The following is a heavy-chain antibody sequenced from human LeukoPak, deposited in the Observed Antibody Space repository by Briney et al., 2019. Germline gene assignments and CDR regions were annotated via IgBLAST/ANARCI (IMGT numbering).Heavy chain of an antibody. Sequence: GASVKVSCKASGYTFTSYDINWVRQATGQGLEWMGWMNPNSGNTGYAQKFQGRVTITRNTSISTAYMELSSLRSEDTAVYYCARGLYDFWSGYPVYNWFDPWGQGTLVTVSS. D-gene: IGHD3-3*01. CDR3: ARGLYDFWSGYPVYNWFDP. V-gene: IGHV1-8*03. CDR1: GYTFTSYD. J-gene: IGHJ5*02. CDR2: MNPNSGNT.